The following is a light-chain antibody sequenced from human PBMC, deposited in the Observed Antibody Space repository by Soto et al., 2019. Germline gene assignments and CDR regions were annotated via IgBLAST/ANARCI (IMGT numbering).Light chain of an antibody. V-gene: IGKV1-33*01. CDR3: QQYNSYWT. Sequence: DIQMTQSPSSLSASVGDRVTITCQASQDINKNLIWYQQKPGKAPKLLIYDASDLETGVPSRFSGSGSGTQFTLTISSLQPDDSATYYCQQYNSYWTFGQGTKVDIK. CDR2: DAS. J-gene: IGKJ1*01. CDR1: QDINKN.